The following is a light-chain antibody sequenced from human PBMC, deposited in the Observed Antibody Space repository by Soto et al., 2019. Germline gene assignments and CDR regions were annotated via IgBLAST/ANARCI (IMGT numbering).Light chain of an antibody. V-gene: IGLV2-14*01. CDR3: ISYTSKSTWV. CDR1: SSDVGGYNY. Sequence: QSALTQPASVSGSPVQSITISCTGTSSDVGGYNYVSWFQQHPGIVPKLMIYEVSNRPSGVSNRFSGSKSVNTASLTISGLQSEDEAYYYCISYTSKSTWVFGGGTKLTVL. J-gene: IGLJ2*01. CDR2: EVS.